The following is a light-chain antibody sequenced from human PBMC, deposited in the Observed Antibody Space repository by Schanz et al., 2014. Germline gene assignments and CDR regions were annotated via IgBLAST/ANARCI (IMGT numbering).Light chain of an antibody. CDR3: QQYDNWPPWT. Sequence: EIVLTQSPGTLSLSPGERATLSCRASQSVHRNYLAWHQQKPGQAPRLLIYGASTRATGIPPRFSGSGSGTEFTLTISSLQSEDLAVYYCQQYDNWPPWTFGQGTRVEIK. J-gene: IGKJ1*01. CDR1: QSVHRN. CDR2: GAS. V-gene: IGKV3-15*01.